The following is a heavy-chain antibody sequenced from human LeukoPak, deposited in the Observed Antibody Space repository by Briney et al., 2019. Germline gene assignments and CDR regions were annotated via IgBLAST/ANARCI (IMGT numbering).Heavy chain of an antibody. Sequence: SETLSLTCTVSGVSIGGYSWSWLRQPAGKGLEWIGRIYTSGSTNYNPSLKGRGTTSFDTYTKQFSLKPSSVTAADTGVYYCARDSVEGYWGQGTLVTVSS. CDR3: ARDSVEGY. CDR2: IYTSGST. CDR1: GVSIGGYS. D-gene: IGHD1-1*01. J-gene: IGHJ4*02. V-gene: IGHV4-4*07.